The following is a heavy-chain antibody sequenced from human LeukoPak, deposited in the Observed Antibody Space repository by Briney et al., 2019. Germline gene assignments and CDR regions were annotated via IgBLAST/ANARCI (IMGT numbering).Heavy chain of an antibody. CDR2: IKQDGSEK. V-gene: IGHV3-7*02. CDR1: GFTFSSYW. Sequence: GGSLRLSCAASGFTFSSYWMNWVRQAPGKGLEWVANIKQDGSEKYYVDSVKGRFTISRDNAKNSLYLQVNSLRDEDTAVYYCARGRTYGSGTYWAFDYWGQGTLVTVSS. D-gene: IGHD3-10*01. J-gene: IGHJ4*02. CDR3: ARGRTYGSGTYWAFDY.